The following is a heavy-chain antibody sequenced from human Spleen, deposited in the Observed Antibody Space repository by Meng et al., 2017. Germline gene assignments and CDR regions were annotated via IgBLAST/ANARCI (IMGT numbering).Heavy chain of an antibody. CDR1: GGSISSGGYY. J-gene: IGHJ4*02. V-gene: IGHV4-31*01. CDR3: TKNDFYCLGY. CDR2: IYYSGST. Sequence: VQVHESRPGLVKPSQTLSLTCTVSGGSISSGGYYWSWIRQHPGKGLEWIGYIYYSGSTYYNPSLESLVIRSVDTSKNQFSLKVSSVTAADTAVYYCTKNDFYCLGYWGQGTLVTVSS. D-gene: IGHD2-21*01.